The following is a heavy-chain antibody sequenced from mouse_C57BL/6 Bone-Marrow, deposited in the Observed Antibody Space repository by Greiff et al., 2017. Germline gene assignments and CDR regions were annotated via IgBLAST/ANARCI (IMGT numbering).Heavy chain of an antibody. J-gene: IGHJ2*01. CDR1: GFTFSSYA. V-gene: IGHV5-4*01. Sequence: VQLKESGGGLVKPGGSLKLSCAASGFTFSSYAMSWVRQTPEKRLEWVATISDGGSYTYYPDNVKGRFTISRDNAKNNLYLQMSHLKSEDTAMYYCARVSPDYWGQGTTLTVSS. CDR3: ARVSPDY. CDR2: ISDGGSYT.